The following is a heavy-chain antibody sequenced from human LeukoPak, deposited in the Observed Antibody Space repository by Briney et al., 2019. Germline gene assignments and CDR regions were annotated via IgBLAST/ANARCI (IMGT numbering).Heavy chain of an antibody. J-gene: IGHJ4*02. V-gene: IGHV3-30*18. CDR3: ANLPL. CDR2: ISYDGSNK. Sequence: GGSLRLSCATSGFTFGNYGMHWVRQAPGKGLEWVAVISYDGSNKYYADSVKGRFTISRDNSKNTLYLQMNSLRPEDAAVYYCANLPLWGQGTLVTVSS. CDR1: GFTFGNYG.